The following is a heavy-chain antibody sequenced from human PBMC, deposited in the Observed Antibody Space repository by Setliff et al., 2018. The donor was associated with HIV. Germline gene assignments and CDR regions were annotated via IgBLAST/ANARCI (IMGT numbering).Heavy chain of an antibody. Sequence: PSETLSLXXAVYGGSSSGYCWSWIRQPPGKGLEWIGEIQHSGRINYNPSLRSRVTTSVDTSKNQFSLRLRSVTAADTAVYYCARVSCSSWYSIPRYYYYSMDVWGXGTTVTVSS. V-gene: IGHV4-34*01. CDR3: ARVSCSSWYSIPRYYYYSMDV. D-gene: IGHD6-13*01. J-gene: IGHJ6*03. CDR2: IQHSGRI. CDR1: GGSSSGYC.